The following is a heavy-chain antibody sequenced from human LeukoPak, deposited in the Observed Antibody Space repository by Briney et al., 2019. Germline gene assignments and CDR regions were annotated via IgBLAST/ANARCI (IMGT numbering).Heavy chain of an antibody. D-gene: IGHD4-17*01. CDR1: GYTFTGYY. Sequence: GASVKVSCKASGYTFTGYYMHWVRQAPGQGLEWMGWINPNSGGTNYAQKFQGRVTMTRGTSISTAYMELSRLRSDDTAVYYCARADYGDLNWFDPWGQGTLVTVSS. CDR2: INPNSGGT. J-gene: IGHJ5*02. CDR3: ARADYGDLNWFDP. V-gene: IGHV1-2*02.